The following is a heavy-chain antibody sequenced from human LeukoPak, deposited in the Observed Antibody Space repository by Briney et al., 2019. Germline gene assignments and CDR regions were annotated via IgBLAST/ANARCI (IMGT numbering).Heavy chain of an antibody. CDR1: GYTFFDHG. CDR3: ARSRVQMTTRRADY. D-gene: IGHD5-24*01. V-gene: IGHV1-18*01. CDR2: ISTYSGDT. J-gene: IGHJ4*02. Sequence: ASVKVSCKASGYTFFDHGFSWVRQTPGQGLEWMGWISTYSGDTKYAQKFQGRATLTTDTSTSTAYMELRSLRSDDTAVYYCARSRVQMTTRRADYWGQGTLVTVSS.